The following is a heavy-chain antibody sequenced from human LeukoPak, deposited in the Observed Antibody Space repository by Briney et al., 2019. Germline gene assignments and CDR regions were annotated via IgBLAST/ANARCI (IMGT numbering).Heavy chain of an antibody. CDR2: IRYDGSNK. CDR1: GFTFSSYG. J-gene: IGHJ4*02. D-gene: IGHD2-21*02. V-gene: IGHV3-30*02. Sequence: PGGSLRLSCAASGFTFSSYGMHWVRQAAGKGLEWVAFIRYDGSNKNYADSVKGRFTISRDNSKNTLYLQMNSLRAEDTAVYYCAKEDVTETDFDYWGQGTLVTVSS. CDR3: AKEDVTETDFDY.